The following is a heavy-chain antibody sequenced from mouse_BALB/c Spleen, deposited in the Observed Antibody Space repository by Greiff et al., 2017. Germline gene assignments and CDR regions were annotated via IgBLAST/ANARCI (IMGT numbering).Heavy chain of an antibody. CDR1: GFTFSSYA. Sequence: EVNLVESGGGLVKPGGSLKLSCAASGFTFSSYAMSWVRQTPEKRLEWVASISSGGSTYYPDSVKGRFTISRDNARNILYLQMSSLRSEDTAMYYCARGGYGEEFAYWGQGTLVTVSA. V-gene: IGHV5-6-5*01. J-gene: IGHJ3*01. CDR2: ISSGGST. D-gene: IGHD1-1*01. CDR3: ARGGYGEEFAY.